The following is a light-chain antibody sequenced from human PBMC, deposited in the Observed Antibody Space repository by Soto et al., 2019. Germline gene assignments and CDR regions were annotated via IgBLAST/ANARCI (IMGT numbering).Light chain of an antibody. CDR2: TAS. J-gene: IGKJ2*01. Sequence: DIQMTQSPSTLSASVGDRVTITCRASQSLDSFLAWYQQKPGRAPKLLIYTASVLETGVPSRFSGSGSETEFTLTISSLQPDHFATYYCQQYKYSSTFGQGPKLDIK. CDR1: QSLDSF. CDR3: QQYKYSST. V-gene: IGKV1-5*03.